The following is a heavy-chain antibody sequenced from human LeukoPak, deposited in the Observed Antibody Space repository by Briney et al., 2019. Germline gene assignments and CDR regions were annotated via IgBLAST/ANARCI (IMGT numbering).Heavy chain of an antibody. J-gene: IGHJ3*01. CDR3: ATPYCGTISCLDVFDV. CDR1: GVSISSDKYY. Sequence: PSETLSLTCTVSGVSISSDKYYWSWIRQRPGKGLEWIGYMYYSGSTSYNPSLKSRASISIDGPKSQFSLTLTSVTAADTAVYYCATPYCGTISCLDVFDVWGQGTTVTVSS. CDR2: MYYSGST. V-gene: IGHV4-31*03. D-gene: IGHD2-21*01.